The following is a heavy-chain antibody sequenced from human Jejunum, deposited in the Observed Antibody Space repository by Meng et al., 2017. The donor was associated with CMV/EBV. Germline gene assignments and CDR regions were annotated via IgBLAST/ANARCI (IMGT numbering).Heavy chain of an antibody. Sequence: KASGYTFTGLYIHWGRQAPGQGLEWMGWVNPNTGGNVSAQKFQGRVTMTRYTSISTAYMELSSLRSDDTAVYYCARFIPAPQGGDYWGQGTLVTVSS. CDR1: GYTFTGLY. V-gene: IGHV1-2*02. CDR2: VNPNTGGN. J-gene: IGHJ4*02. CDR3: ARFIPAPQGGDY. D-gene: IGHD6-6*01.